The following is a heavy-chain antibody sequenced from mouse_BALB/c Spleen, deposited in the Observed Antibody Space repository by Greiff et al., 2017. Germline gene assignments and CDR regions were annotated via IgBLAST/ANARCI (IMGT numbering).Heavy chain of an antibody. D-gene: IGHD1-3*01. J-gene: IGHJ3*01. CDR1: GYTFTSYW. Sequence: LQQPGSELVRPGASVKLSCKASGYTFTSYWMHWVKQRPGQGLEWIGNIYPGSGSTNYDEKFKGKATLTTDKSSSTAYMQLSRLTSEDSAVYFCAREWQKAWFAYWGQGTLVTVAA. V-gene: IGHV1S22*01. CDR2: IYPGSGST. CDR3: AREWQKAWFAY.